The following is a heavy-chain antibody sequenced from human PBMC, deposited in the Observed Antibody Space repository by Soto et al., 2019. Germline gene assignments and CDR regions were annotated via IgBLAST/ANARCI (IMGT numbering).Heavy chain of an antibody. Sequence: SETLSLTCTVSGGSISSSSYYWGWIRQPPGKGLEWIGSIYYSGSTYYNPSLKSRVTISVDTSKNQFSLKLSSVTAADTAVYYCGRPRGVMTGRRFDLWGQGSLVTVS. CDR3: GRPRGVMTGRRFDL. V-gene: IGHV4-39*01. CDR2: IYYSGST. D-gene: IGHD3-22*01. CDR1: GGSISSSSYY. J-gene: IGHJ5*02.